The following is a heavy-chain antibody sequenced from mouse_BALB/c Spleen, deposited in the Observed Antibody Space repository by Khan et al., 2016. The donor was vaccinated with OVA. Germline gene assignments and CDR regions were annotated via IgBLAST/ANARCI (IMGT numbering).Heavy chain of an antibody. CDR1: GFTFSDYY. V-gene: IGHV5-4*02. D-gene: IGHD2-1*01. CDR2: ISDGGSYT. CDR3: ARGYYGNPFAY. Sequence: EVELVESGGGLVKPGGSLKLSCAASGFTFSDYYMYWVRQTPEKRLEWVATISDGGSYTYYPDSVKGRFTISRDDATNNVYLQMSSLKSEDTAMYYCARGYYGNPFAYWGQGTLVTVSA. J-gene: IGHJ3*01.